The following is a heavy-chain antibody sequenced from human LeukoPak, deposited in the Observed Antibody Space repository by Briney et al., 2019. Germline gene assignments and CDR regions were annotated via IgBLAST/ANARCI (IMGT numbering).Heavy chain of an antibody. J-gene: IGHJ4*02. CDR2: ISGSGGST. D-gene: IGHD2-8*01. V-gene: IGHV3-23*01. CDR3: ATLGYCTNGVCERSYYFDY. CDR1: GFTFSSYA. Sequence: GGSLRLSCAASGFTFSSYAMSWVRQAPGKGLEWVSAISGSGGSTYYADSVKGRFTISRDNSKNTLYLQMNSLRAEDTAVYYCATLGYCTNGVCERSYYFDYWGQGTLVTVSS.